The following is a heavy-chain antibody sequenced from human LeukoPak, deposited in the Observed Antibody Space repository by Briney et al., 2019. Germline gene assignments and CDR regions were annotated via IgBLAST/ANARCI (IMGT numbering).Heavy chain of an antibody. J-gene: IGHJ4*02. V-gene: IGHV1-2*02. D-gene: IGHD1-26*01. CDR1: GYTFTGYY. CDR2: INHNSGGT. Sequence: GAVKVSCKASGYTFTGYYMHWVRQAPGQGGEWMGWINHNSGGTNNAQDFQGRVTMNRERSISTAYMELSTLESDDTAVYYCARAGDSGNLGWGQGTLVTVSS. CDR3: ARAGDSGNLG.